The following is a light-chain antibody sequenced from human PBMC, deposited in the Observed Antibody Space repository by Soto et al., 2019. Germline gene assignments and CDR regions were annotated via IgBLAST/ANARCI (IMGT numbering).Light chain of an antibody. CDR3: QSYDSSLRGSV. Sequence: QSVLTQPPSVSGAPGQRVTISCTGSSSNIGAGYDVHWYQQLPGTAPKVLIYGNSNRPSGVPDRFSGSKSGTSGSLAITGLQAGDEADYYCQSYDSSLRGSVFGGGTKVTVL. J-gene: IGLJ2*01. CDR2: GNS. CDR1: SSNIGAGYD. V-gene: IGLV1-40*01.